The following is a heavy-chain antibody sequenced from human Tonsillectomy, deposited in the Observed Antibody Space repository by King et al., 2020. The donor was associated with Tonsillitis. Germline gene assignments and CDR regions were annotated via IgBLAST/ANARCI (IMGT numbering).Heavy chain of an antibody. CDR2: IYYSGST. J-gene: IGHJ3*02. Sequence: QLQESGPGLVKPSETLSLTCTVSGGSISSYYWSWIRQPPGKGLEWIGYIYYSGSTNYNPSLKSRVTISLDTSKNQFSLNLNSVTVADTAVYYCARDLDRGLLWFGESPGGFDIWGQGTLVTVSS. V-gene: IGHV4-59*01. D-gene: IGHD3-10*01. CDR3: ARDLDRGLLWFGESPGGFDI. CDR1: GGSISSYY.